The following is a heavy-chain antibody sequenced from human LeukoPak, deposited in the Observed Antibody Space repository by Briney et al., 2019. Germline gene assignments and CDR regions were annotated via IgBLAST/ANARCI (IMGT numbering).Heavy chain of an antibody. Sequence: GGSLRLSCAASGLTFSNYWMDWVRQAPGKGLEWVASINQDGGEKYSLDSVKGRFTISRDNTKSSLYLQMNSLRAEDTAMYYCARYRHLYYWGQGTLVTVSS. CDR3: ARYRHLYY. CDR1: GLTFSNYW. CDR2: INQDGGEK. V-gene: IGHV3-7*01. D-gene: IGHD3-16*01. J-gene: IGHJ4*02.